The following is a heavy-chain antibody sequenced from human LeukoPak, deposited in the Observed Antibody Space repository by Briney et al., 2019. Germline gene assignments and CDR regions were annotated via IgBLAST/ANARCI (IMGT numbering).Heavy chain of an antibody. CDR2: IYYSGST. D-gene: IGHD2-21*02. CDR1: GGSISSSSYY. V-gene: IGHV4-39*01. Sequence: SETLSLTCTVSGGSISSSSYYWGWIRQPPGKGLEWIGSIYYSGSTYYNPSLRSRVTISVDASKNQFSLKLSSVTAADTAVYYCAITIVVVTASRESYFDYWGQGTLVTVSS. J-gene: IGHJ4*02. CDR3: AITIVVVTASRESYFDY.